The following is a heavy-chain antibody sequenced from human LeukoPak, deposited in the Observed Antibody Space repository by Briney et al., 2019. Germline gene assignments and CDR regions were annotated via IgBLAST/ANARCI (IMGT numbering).Heavy chain of an antibody. Sequence: GGSLRLSCEASGFTFSSYGMSWVRQAPGKGREWVSAISGGGGGTYYADSVKGRFTISRDNSKNTLYLQMNSLRAEDAAVYFCAKRVAHSSGAYWDYWGQGILVTVSS. CDR1: GFTFSSYG. D-gene: IGHD6-19*01. J-gene: IGHJ4*02. CDR3: AKRVAHSSGAYWDY. V-gene: IGHV3-23*01. CDR2: ISGGGGGT.